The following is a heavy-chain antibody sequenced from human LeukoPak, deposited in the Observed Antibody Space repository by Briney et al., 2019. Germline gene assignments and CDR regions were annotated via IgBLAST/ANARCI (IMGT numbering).Heavy chain of an antibody. CDR2: ISSSSSYI. D-gene: IGHD6-13*01. J-gene: IGHJ6*02. CDR3: ASSQAAAGTYYGMDV. V-gene: IGHV3-21*01. Sequence: GGSLRLSCAASGFTFSSYSMNWVRQAPGKGLEWVSSISSSSSYIYYADSVKGRFTISRDNAKNSLYLQVNSLRAEDTAVYYCASSQAAAGTYYGMDVWGQGTTVTVSS. CDR1: GFTFSSYS.